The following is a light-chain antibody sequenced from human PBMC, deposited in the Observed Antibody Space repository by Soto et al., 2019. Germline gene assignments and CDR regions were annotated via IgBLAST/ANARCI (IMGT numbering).Light chain of an antibody. J-gene: IGKJ1*01. CDR2: GAS. V-gene: IGKV3-15*01. CDR3: QQYDEWPPT. Sequence: EIVMTQSPATLSVSPGERATLSCRAGQSVSRDLAWYQHKPGQAPRLLIYGASTRATGIPDRFSGSGSGIEFTLTISSLQSEDFAVYYCQQYDEWPPTFGHRTKVEIK. CDR1: QSVSRD.